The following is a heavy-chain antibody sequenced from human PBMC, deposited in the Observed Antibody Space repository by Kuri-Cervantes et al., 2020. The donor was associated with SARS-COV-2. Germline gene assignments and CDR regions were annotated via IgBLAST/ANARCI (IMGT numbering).Heavy chain of an antibody. CDR1: SGSIKNYY. CDR3: ASGGYEIDYYYYYMDV. V-gene: IGHV4-4*07. J-gene: IGHJ6*03. CDR2: LYTSGST. D-gene: IGHD5-12*01. Sequence: GSLRLSCTVSSGSIKNYYWTWIRQPAGKGLEWIGRLYTSGSTDYNASFKSRITMSLDTSKNQFSLKLSSVTAADTAVYYCASGGYEIDYYYYYMDVWGKGTTVTVSS.